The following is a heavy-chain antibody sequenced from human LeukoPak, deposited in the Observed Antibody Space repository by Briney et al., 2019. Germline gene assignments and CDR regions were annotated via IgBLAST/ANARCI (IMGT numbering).Heavy chain of an antibody. CDR3: ASGVPYYYDSSGHLIS. J-gene: IGHJ5*02. D-gene: IGHD3-22*01. CDR2: IYSGGST. V-gene: IGHV3-53*04. Sequence: GGSLRLSCAASGFTVSSNYMSWVRQAPGKGLEWVSVIYSGGSTYYADSVKGRFTISRHNSKNTLYLQMNSLRAEDTAVYYCASGVPYYYDSSGHLISWGQGTLVTVSS. CDR1: GFTVSSNY.